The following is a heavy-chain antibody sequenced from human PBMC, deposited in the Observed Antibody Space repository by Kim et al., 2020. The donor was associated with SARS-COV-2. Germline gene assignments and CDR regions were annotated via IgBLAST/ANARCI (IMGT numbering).Heavy chain of an antibody. Sequence: SETLSLTCTVSGGSISSSSYYWGWIRQPPGKGLEWIGSIYYSGSTYYNPSLKSRVTISVDTSKNQFSLKLSSVTAADTAVYYCARHGPITMVRVGWYFDLWGRGTLVTVSS. CDR2: IYYSGST. CDR3: ARHGPITMVRVGWYFDL. D-gene: IGHD3-10*01. CDR1: GGSISSSSYY. J-gene: IGHJ2*01. V-gene: IGHV4-39*01.